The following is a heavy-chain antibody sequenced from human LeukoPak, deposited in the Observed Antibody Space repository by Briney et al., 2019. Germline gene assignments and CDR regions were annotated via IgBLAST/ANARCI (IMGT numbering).Heavy chain of an antibody. D-gene: IGHD6-6*01. Sequence: SETLSLTCTVSGGSISSSSYYWGWIRQPPGKGLEWIGSIYYSGSTYYNPSLKSRVTISVDTSKNQFSLKLSSVTAADTAVYYCARMSIAARRLFDYWGQGTLVTVSS. CDR2: IYYSGST. J-gene: IGHJ4*02. CDR3: ARMSIAARRLFDY. V-gene: IGHV4-39*01. CDR1: GGSISSSSYY.